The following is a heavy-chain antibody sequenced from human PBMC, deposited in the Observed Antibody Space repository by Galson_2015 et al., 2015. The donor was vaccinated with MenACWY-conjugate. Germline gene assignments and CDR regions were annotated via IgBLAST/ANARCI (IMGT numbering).Heavy chain of an antibody. D-gene: IGHD1-1*01. CDR3: ARVGQERRTLFPNFDG. J-gene: IGHJ4*02. V-gene: IGHV3-30*01. Sequence: SLRLSCAASGFNFNTYSLHWIRQAPGKGLEWVAVISYDGKDKFYGDSVKGRFIILRDNSKNTVYLQMNSLRGEDTGVYFCARVGQERRTLFPNFDGGGQGTRVTVSS. CDR2: ISYDGKDK. CDR1: GFNFNTYS.